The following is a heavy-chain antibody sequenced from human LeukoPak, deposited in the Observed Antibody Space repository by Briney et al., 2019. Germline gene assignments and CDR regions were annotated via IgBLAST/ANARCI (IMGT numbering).Heavy chain of an antibody. D-gene: IGHD3-22*01. CDR1: GYTFTGYY. CDR3: ARSHRRVTMNAFDI. J-gene: IGHJ3*02. CDR2: INPNSGGT. Sequence: GASVKVSCKASGYTFTGYYMHWVRQAPGQGLEWMGWINPNSGGTNYAQKFQGRVTMTRDTSISTAYMELSRLRSDDTAVYYCARSHRRVTMNAFDIWGQGTMVTVSS. V-gene: IGHV1-2*02.